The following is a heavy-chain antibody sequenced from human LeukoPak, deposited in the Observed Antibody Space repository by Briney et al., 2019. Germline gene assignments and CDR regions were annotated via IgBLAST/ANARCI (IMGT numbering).Heavy chain of an antibody. J-gene: IGHJ4*02. V-gene: IGHV4-59*01. Sequence: PSETLSLTCTVSGAYFTNYYWSFIRQPPGKGLEWIGFSSYNGNTNYNPSLKSRVTISVDTSKNQFSLKLRSVTAADTAVYYCARGPPYSSGWHWGHPFDYWGQGTLVTVSS. CDR3: ARGPPYSSGWHWGHPFDY. CDR2: SSYNGNT. D-gene: IGHD6-19*01. CDR1: GAYFTNYY.